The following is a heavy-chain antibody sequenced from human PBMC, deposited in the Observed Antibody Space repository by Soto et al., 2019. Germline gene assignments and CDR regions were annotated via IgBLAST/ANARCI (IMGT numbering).Heavy chain of an antibody. J-gene: IGHJ4*02. CDR1: GFSISSRSSY. CDR2: IYYLANT. V-gene: IGHV4-39*01. Sequence: SETLSLTCPVSGFSISSRSSYWGWIRQPPGKGLEWVGSIYYLANTYYNPSLESRVHISVYTSKNQFSLKLCSVTAADTAVYYCASLGVAGTREVDYFDYWGQGTLVTVSS. D-gene: IGHD6-19*01. CDR3: ASLGVAGTREVDYFDY.